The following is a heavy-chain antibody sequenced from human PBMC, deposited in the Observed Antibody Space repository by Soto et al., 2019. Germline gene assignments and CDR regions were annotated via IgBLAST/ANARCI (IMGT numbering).Heavy chain of an antibody. CDR2: IIPIFGTA. J-gene: IGHJ6*02. D-gene: IGHD5-12*01. Sequence: ASVKVSCKASGGTFSSYAISWVRQAPGQGLEWMGGIIPIFGTANYAQKFQGRVTITADESTSTAYMELSSLRSEDTAVYYCARDGYEPPYYYYGMDVWGQGTTVTVSS. V-gene: IGHV1-69*13. CDR1: GGTFSSYA. CDR3: ARDGYEPPYYYYGMDV.